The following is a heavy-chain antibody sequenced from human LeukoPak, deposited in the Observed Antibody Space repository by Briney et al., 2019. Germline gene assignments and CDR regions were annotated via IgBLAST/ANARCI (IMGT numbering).Heavy chain of an antibody. V-gene: IGHV3-15*01. CDR1: GFTFSNAW. D-gene: IGHD5-24*01. CDR3: NTPLYSPGYTD. Sequence: GGSLRLSCAASGFTFSNAWMSWVRQAPGKGLEWVGRIKSKTDGGTTDYAAPVKGRFTSSRDYAKNTLYPQMNRLTPQDTAVHYSNTPLYSPGYTDWGQGTLVTVSS. CDR2: IKSKTDGGTT. J-gene: IGHJ1*01.